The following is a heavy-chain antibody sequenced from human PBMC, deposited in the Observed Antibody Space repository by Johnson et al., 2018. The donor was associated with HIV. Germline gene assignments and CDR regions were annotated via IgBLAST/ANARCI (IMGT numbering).Heavy chain of an antibody. CDR2: ISYDGSKK. D-gene: IGHD6-19*01. Sequence: QVQLVESGGGVVQPGRSLRLSCAASGFTFRSYGMHWVRQAPGKGLEWVAVISYDGSKKYHADSVKGRFTISRDNSKNTLYLQMNTLRAEDTAVYYCARHKAVADAFDIWGQGTVVTVS. CDR1: GFTFRSYG. V-gene: IGHV3-30*03. J-gene: IGHJ3*02. CDR3: ARHKAVADAFDI.